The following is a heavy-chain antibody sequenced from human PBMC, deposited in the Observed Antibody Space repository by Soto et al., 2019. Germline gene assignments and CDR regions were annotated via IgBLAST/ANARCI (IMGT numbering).Heavy chain of an antibody. CDR1: GFTFSSYA. Sequence: EVQLLESGGGLVQPGGSLRLSCAASGFTFSSYAMSWVRQAPGKGLEWVSAISGSGGSTYYADSVKGRFTISRDNSKNTLYLQMNSLRAEDTAVYYCAKELTTYYYDSSGYYPDAFDIWGQGTMVTVSS. CDR3: AKELTTYYYDSSGYYPDAFDI. J-gene: IGHJ3*02. V-gene: IGHV3-23*01. D-gene: IGHD3-22*01. CDR2: ISGSGGST.